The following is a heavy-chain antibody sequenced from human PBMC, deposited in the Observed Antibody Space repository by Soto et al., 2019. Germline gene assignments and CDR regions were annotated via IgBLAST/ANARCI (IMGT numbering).Heavy chain of an antibody. CDR1: GFTFSDYS. Sequence: VQLVESGGGLVKPGGSLRLSCAASGFTFSDYSMSWIRPAPGKGLEWVSYISSSGSTIYYADSVKGRFTISRDNAKNSLYLQMNSLRAEDTAVYYCARRMTTETTRRDAFDIWGQGTMVTVSS. CDR3: ARRMTTETTRRDAFDI. CDR2: ISSSGSTI. V-gene: IGHV3-11*01. J-gene: IGHJ3*02. D-gene: IGHD4-17*01.